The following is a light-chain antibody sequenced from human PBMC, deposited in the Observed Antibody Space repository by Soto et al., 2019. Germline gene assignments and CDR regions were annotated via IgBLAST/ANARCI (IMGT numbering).Light chain of an antibody. Sequence: QSALTQPASVSGSPGQSITISCTGTSSDIGNYNLVSWYQQHPDKAPKLMIYEGSKRPSGVSNRFSGSKSGNTASLTLSGLQAEAEADYYCCSYAGGSTWVFGGGTKVTVL. J-gene: IGLJ2*01. CDR3: CSYAGGSTWV. CDR1: SSDIGNYNL. CDR2: EGS. V-gene: IGLV2-23*01.